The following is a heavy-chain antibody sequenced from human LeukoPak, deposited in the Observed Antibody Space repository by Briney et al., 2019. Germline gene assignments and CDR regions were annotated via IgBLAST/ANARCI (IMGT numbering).Heavy chain of an antibody. Sequence: SVKVSCKASGGTFSSYAISWVRQAPGQGLEWMGGIIPIFGTANYAQKFQGRVTITTDESTSTAYMELGSLRSEDTAVYCCARDFNCGGDCYYFDHWGQGTLVTVSS. CDR1: GGTFSSYA. J-gene: IGHJ4*02. V-gene: IGHV1-69*05. CDR3: ARDFNCGGDCYYFDH. CDR2: IIPIFGTA. D-gene: IGHD2-21*02.